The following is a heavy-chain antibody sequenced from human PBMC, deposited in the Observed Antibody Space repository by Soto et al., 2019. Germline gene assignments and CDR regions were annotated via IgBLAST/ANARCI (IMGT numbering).Heavy chain of an antibody. Sequence: SCKASAYTLTSYKMPWVRQAQEQGLEWMGRINPSGGGTSYAQKFQGRVTMTRDTSTSTVYMELSSLRSEDTAVYYCARLLNSLGMGWYFDLWGRGTLVTVSS. J-gene: IGHJ2*01. CDR3: ARLLNSLGMGWYFDL. D-gene: IGHD7-27*01. CDR1: AYTLTSYK. CDR2: INPSGGGT. V-gene: IGHV1-46*01.